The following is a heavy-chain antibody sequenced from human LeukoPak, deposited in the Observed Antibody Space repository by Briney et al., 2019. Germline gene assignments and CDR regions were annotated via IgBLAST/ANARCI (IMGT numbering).Heavy chain of an antibody. D-gene: IGHD5-24*01. CDR2: IYYSGST. CDR1: GGSISSYY. J-gene: IGHJ4*02. CDR3: ARPRDGYYFDY. Sequence: PSETLSLTCTVSGGSISSYYWSWIRQPPGKGLEWIGYIYYSGSTNYNPSLKSRVTISVDTSKNQFTLKLSSVTAADTAVYYCARPRDGYYFDYWGQGTLVTVSS. V-gene: IGHV4-59*12.